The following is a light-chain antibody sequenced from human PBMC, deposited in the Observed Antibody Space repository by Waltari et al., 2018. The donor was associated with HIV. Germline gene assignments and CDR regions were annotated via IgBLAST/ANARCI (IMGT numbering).Light chain of an antibody. CDR1: SSDVGSSNL. CDR3: CSYAGSRGVV. J-gene: IGLJ2*01. Sequence: QSALTQPASVSGSPGQSITLSCPGTSSDVGSSNLVSWYQHHPHKAPQVVIYEVTKRPSGVSNRFSGSKSGNTASLTISGLQAEDESDYYCCSYAGSRGVVFGGGTKLTVL. V-gene: IGLV2-23*02. CDR2: EVT.